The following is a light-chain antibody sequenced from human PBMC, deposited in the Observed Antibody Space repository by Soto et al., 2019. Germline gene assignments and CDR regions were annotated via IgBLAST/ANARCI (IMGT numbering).Light chain of an antibody. CDR2: DTN. CDR1: NSNIEKNY. V-gene: IGLV1-51*01. CDR3: GTWDSGLSAEV. J-gene: IGLJ2*01. Sequence: QSVLTQPPSVSAAPGQKVTISCSGSNSNIEKNYVSLYQQFPGTAPKLLICDTNQRPSGIPDRFSGSKSVTSATLAITGLQAGDEADYYCGTWDSGLSAEVFGGGTKLTVL.